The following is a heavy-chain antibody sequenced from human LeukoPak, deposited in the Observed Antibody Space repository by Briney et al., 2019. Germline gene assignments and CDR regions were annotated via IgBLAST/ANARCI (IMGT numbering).Heavy chain of an antibody. J-gene: IGHJ3*02. D-gene: IGHD2-2*03. Sequence: PGGSLRLSCAASGFTFSRYAMSWVRQAPGKGLEWVSVISGSGGSTYYADSVKGRFTISRDNSKNTLYLQMNSLRAEDTAVYYCAKDYLDIVVVPAALDAFDIWGQGTKVTVSS. V-gene: IGHV3-23*01. CDR2: ISGSGGST. CDR1: GFTFSRYA. CDR3: AKDYLDIVVVPAALDAFDI.